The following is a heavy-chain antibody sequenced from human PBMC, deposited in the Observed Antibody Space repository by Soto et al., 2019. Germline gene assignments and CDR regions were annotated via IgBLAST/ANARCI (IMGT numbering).Heavy chain of an antibody. CDR2: ISYDGGNK. CDR3: ARDLAYSSHDAFDI. CDR1: GFTFSSYA. V-gene: IGHV3-30-3*01. Sequence: GGSLRLSCAASGFTFSSYAMHWVRQAPGKGLEWVAVISYDGGNKYYADSVKGRFTISRDNSKNTLYLQMNSLRAEDTAVYYCARDLAYSSHDAFDIWGQGTMVTVSS. D-gene: IGHD6-19*01. J-gene: IGHJ3*02.